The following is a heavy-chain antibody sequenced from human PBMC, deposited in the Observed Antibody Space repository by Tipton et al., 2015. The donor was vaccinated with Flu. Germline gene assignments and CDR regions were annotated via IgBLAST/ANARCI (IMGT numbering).Heavy chain of an antibody. Sequence: TLSLTCTVSSGSIRSTNYFCAWIRQPPGKGLEWIGSIYYSGSTYYNPSLKSRVTISVDTSKNQFSLKLSSVTAADTAVYYCARPGGPAAVNPFSYFDFWGQGTLVTVSS. D-gene: IGHD2-2*01. CDR1: SGSIRSTNYF. CDR2: IYYSGST. CDR3: ARPGGPAAVNPFSYFDF. J-gene: IGHJ4*02. V-gene: IGHV4-39*01.